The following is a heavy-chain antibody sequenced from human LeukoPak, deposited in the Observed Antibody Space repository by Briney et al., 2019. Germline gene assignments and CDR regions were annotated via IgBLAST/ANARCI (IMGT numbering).Heavy chain of an antibody. Sequence: GESLKISCKGSGYSFTSYWIGWVRQMPGKGLEWMAIIYPGDSDTRYSPSFQGQVTISADKSISTAYLQWSSLKASDTAMYYCARHAARGDYGARKDHYYFDYWGQGTLVTVFS. D-gene: IGHD4-17*01. CDR3: ARHAARGDYGARKDHYYFDY. V-gene: IGHV5-51*01. CDR2: IYPGDSDT. CDR1: GYSFTSYW. J-gene: IGHJ4*02.